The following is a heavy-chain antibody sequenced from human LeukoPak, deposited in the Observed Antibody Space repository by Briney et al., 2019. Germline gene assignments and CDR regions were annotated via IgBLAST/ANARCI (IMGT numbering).Heavy chain of an antibody. V-gene: IGHV3-30*18. CDR1: GFTFSSYG. CDR2: ISHDARSN. CDR3: ANLISPGWFDP. J-gene: IGHJ5*02. Sequence: GGSLRLSCATSGFTFSSYGMHWVRQVPGKGLEWVAVISHDARSNYHVDSVKGRFTISRDNSKNTLYLQMNSLRAEDTAVYYCANLISPGWFDPWGQGILVTVSS.